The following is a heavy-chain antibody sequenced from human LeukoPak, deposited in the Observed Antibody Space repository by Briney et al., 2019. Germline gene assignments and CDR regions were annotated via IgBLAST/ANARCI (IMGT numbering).Heavy chain of an antibody. Sequence: GGSLRLSCSASGFIFNMFGMHWFRQAPGKGLEWVAVICYDGSNKYYADSVKGRFTISRDNSKNTLYLQMNSLRAEDTAVYYCARDGELAVAGTPQDFDYWGQGTLVTVSS. CDR1: GFIFNMFG. J-gene: IGHJ4*02. CDR2: ICYDGSNK. V-gene: IGHV3-33*08. CDR3: ARDGELAVAGTPQDFDY. D-gene: IGHD6-19*01.